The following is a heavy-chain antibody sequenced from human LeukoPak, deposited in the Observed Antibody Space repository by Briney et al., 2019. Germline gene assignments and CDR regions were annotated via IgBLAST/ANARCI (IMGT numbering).Heavy chain of an antibody. V-gene: IGHV3-30-3*01. Sequence: GGSLRLSCGASGFTLSSYAMHWVRQAPGKGLEWVAVISYDGSNKYYADSVKGRFTISRDNSKNTLYLQMNSLRAEDTAVYYCAKEVTMIAQPVDYWGQGTLVTVSS. CDR1: GFTLSSYA. J-gene: IGHJ4*02. CDR3: AKEVTMIAQPVDY. CDR2: ISYDGSNK. D-gene: IGHD3-22*01.